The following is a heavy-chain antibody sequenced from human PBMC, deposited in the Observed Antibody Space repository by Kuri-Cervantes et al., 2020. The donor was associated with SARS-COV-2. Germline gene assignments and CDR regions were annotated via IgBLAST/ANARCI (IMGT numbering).Heavy chain of an antibody. CDR1: GFTFSNYS. D-gene: IGHD2-15*01. CDR2: ISSSSSYI. J-gene: IGHJ4*02. Sequence: LSLTCAASGFTFSNYSMNWVRQAPGKGLEWVSSISSSSSYIYYADSVKGRFTISRDNAKNSLYLQMNSLRAEDTAVYYCARDRGEDIVVVVAASAYDYWGQGTLVTVSS. V-gene: IGHV3-21*01. CDR3: ARDRGEDIVVVVAASAYDY.